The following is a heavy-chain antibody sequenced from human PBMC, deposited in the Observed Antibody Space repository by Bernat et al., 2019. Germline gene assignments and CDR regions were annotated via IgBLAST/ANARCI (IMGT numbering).Heavy chain of an antibody. CDR2: ISSSSSYI. D-gene: IGHD4-17*01. CDR3: AKDGPTTVTTSDYFDY. Sequence: EVQLVESGGGLVKPGGSLRLSCAASGFTFSSYSMNWVRQAPGKGLEWVSSISSSSSYIYYADSVKGRFTISRDNAKNTLYLQMNSLRAEDTAVYYCAKDGPTTVTTSDYFDYWGQGTLVTVSS. J-gene: IGHJ4*02. V-gene: IGHV3-21*04. CDR1: GFTFSSYS.